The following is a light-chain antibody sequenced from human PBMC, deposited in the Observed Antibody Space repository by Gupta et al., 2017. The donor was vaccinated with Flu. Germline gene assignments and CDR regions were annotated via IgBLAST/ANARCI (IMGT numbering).Light chain of an antibody. CDR2: GAS. J-gene: IGKJ1*01. V-gene: IGKV3-20*01. CDR1: QSVSSSN. CDR3: QQYGGSPRT. Sequence: GTLSLSPGERATLSCRASQSVSSSNLAWYQQKPGQAPRLLIYGASSRATGIPDRFSGSGSGTDFTLTISRLEPEDFAVYYCQQYGGSPRTFGQGTKVEIK.